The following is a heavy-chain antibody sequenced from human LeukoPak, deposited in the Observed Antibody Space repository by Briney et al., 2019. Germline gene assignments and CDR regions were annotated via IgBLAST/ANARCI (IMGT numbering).Heavy chain of an antibody. CDR3: AKSGSGNYYDRFDY. Sequence: PGGSLRLSCAASEFTFSRYAMSWVRQAPGKGLEWVSVISGGGGSTYYADSVKGRFTISSDSSKNTLYLQMNSLRAEDTAVYYCAKSGSGNYYDRFDYWGQGTLITVSS. D-gene: IGHD3-10*01. V-gene: IGHV3-23*01. CDR1: EFTFSRYA. CDR2: ISGGGGST. J-gene: IGHJ4*02.